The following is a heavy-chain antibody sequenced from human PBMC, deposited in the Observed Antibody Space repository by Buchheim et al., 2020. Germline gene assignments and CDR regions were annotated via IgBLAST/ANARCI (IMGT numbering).Heavy chain of an antibody. V-gene: IGHV3-33*01. D-gene: IGHD1-26*01. Sequence: QVQLVESGGGVVQPGRSLRLSCAASGFTFSSYGMHWVRQAPGKGLEWVAVIWYDGSNKYYADSVKGRFTISRDNSKNTLYLQMNSLSAEDTAVYYCARDRSGIHEDYYYYGMDVWGQGTT. CDR1: GFTFSSYG. CDR3: ARDRSGIHEDYYYYGMDV. J-gene: IGHJ6*02. CDR2: IWYDGSNK.